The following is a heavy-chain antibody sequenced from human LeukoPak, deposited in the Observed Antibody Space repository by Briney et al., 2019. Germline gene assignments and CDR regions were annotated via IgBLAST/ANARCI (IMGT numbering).Heavy chain of an antibody. D-gene: IGHD2/OR15-2a*01. V-gene: IGHV4-4*07. CDR2: IYSTGTT. J-gene: IGHJ5*02. CDR3: AKVRYGTFNWFDP. Sequence: SETLSLTCTVSGDSINNYYWSWIRQPAGKGLEWIGRIYSTGTTNYNPSLKSRVTLSVDTSTNQFSLKLSSVTAADTAVYYCAKVRYGTFNWFDPWGQGTLVTVSS. CDR1: GDSINNYY.